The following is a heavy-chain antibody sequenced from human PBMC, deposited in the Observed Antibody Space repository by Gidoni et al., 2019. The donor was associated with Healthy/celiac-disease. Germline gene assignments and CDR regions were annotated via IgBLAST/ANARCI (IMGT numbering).Heavy chain of an antibody. CDR2: IYHSGST. Sequence: QVQLQESGPGLVKPSATLSLTCAVSGYSISSGYYWGWIRQPPGKGLEWIGSIYHSGSTYYNPSIKSRVTISVDTAKNQFSLKLSSVTAADTAVYYCARGYYYDSSRFNSWGQGTLVTVSS. D-gene: IGHD3-22*01. CDR3: ARGYYYDSSRFNS. J-gene: IGHJ4*02. CDR1: GYSISSGYY. V-gene: IGHV4-38-2*01.